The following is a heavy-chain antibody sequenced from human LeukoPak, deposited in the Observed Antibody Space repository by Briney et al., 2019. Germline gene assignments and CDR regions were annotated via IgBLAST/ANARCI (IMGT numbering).Heavy chain of an antibody. CDR2: IKQDGSEK. Sequence: GGSLRLSCAASGFLLSDYWMSWVRQAPGKGLEWVANIKQDGSEKYYVDSVKGRFTISRDNSKNTLYLQMNSLRAEDTAVYYCARDIGGSSGWYYFDYWGQGTLVTVSS. CDR1: GFLLSDYW. V-gene: IGHV3-7*01. J-gene: IGHJ4*02. CDR3: ARDIGGSSGWYYFDY. D-gene: IGHD6-19*01.